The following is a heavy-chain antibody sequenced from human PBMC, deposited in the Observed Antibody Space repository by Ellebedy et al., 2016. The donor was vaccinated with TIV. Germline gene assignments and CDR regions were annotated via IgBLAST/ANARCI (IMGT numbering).Heavy chain of an antibody. V-gene: IGHV5-51*01. CDR1: GYSFPNYW. D-gene: IGHD3-16*01. CDR2: IYPGDSDI. Sequence: KVSCKGSGYSFPNYWIGWVRQMAGKGLEWMGIIYPGDSDIRYSPSFQGHVSISADKSISSAYLQWRSLKASDTAMYYCARLGSFSFDYWGQGTLVTVSS. CDR3: ARLGSFSFDY. J-gene: IGHJ4*02.